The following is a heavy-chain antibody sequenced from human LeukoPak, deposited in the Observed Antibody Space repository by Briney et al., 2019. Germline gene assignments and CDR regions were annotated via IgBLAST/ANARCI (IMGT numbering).Heavy chain of an antibody. J-gene: IGHJ6*03. Sequence: ASVKVSCKVSGYTLTELSMHWVRQAPGKGLEWMGGFDPEDGETIYAQKFQGRVAMTEDTSTDTAYMELSSLRSEDTAVYYCATGAGYCTNGVCSRTDYYYYMDVWGKGTTVTVSS. V-gene: IGHV1-24*01. CDR1: GYTLTELS. D-gene: IGHD2-8*01. CDR2: FDPEDGET. CDR3: ATGAGYCTNGVCSRTDYYYYMDV.